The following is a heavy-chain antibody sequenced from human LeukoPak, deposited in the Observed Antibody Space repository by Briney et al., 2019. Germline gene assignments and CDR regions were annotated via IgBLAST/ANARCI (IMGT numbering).Heavy chain of an antibody. D-gene: IGHD6-13*01. Sequence: GGSLRLSCAASGFTFSSYGMHWVRQAPGKGLEWVAVISYDGSNKYYADSVKGRFTISRDNSKNTLYLQMNSLRAEDTAVYYCAKKSAAAAVDYYYYSMDVWGQGTTVTVSS. J-gene: IGHJ6*02. CDR2: ISYDGSNK. CDR3: AKKSAAAAVDYYYYSMDV. CDR1: GFTFSSYG. V-gene: IGHV3-30*18.